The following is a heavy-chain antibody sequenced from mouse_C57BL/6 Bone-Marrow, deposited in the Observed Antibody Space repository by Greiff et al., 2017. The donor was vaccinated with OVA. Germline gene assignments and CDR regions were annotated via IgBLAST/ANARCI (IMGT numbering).Heavy chain of an antibody. CDR1: GFSLTSYA. Sequence: QVQLQQSGPGLVAPSQSLSITCTVSGFSLTSYAISWVRQPPGQGLEWLGVIWPGGGSTYYSALKSRLSISKDNSKSQVFLKMNRLQTDDTARYYRARKKIYYAMDYWGQGTSVTVSS. CDR2: IWPGGGS. CDR3: ARKKIYYAMDY. V-gene: IGHV2-9-1*01. J-gene: IGHJ4*01.